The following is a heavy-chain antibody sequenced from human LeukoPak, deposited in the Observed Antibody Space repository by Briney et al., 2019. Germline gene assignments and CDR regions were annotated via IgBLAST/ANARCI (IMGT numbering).Heavy chain of an antibody. CDR3: ARSGWDGDYFDY. J-gene: IGHJ4*02. Sequence: PVGSLRLSCAASGFTFSSYGMNWVRQAPGKGLEWVSYISSSSTIYYADSVKGRFTISRDNAKNSLYLQMNSLRAEDTAVYYCARSGWDGDYFDYWGQGTLVTVSS. CDR1: GFTFSSYG. V-gene: IGHV3-48*01. D-gene: IGHD4-17*01. CDR2: ISSSSTI.